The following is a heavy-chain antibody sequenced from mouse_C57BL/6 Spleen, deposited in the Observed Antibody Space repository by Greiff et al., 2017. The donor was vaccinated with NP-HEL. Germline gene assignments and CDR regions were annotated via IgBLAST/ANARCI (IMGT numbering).Heavy chain of an antibody. CDR2: ISDGGSYT. J-gene: IGHJ1*03. CDR3: ARGRTFPWSFDV. Sequence: EVMLVESGGGLVKPGGSLKLSCAASGFTFSSYAMSWVRQTPEKRLEWVATISDGGSYTYYPDNVKGRFTLSRDNAKTNLYLQISHLKSEDTAMYYCARGRTFPWSFDVWGTGTTVTVSS. CDR1: GFTFSSYA. D-gene: IGHD5-1*01. V-gene: IGHV5-4*03.